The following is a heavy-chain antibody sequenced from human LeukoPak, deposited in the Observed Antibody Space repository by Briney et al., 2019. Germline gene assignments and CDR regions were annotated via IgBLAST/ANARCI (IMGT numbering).Heavy chain of an antibody. Sequence: GGSLRLSCVASGFTFSDSYMSWIRQAPGKGLEWVSYISSSGSTIYYTDSVRGRFTVSRDNAKTSLYLQMNSLRADGTAVNYCAGEWVLVAAYSGGMDIWGQGTTVTVSS. CDR1: GFTFSDSY. V-gene: IGHV3-11*01. D-gene: IGHD5-12*01. J-gene: IGHJ6*02. CDR2: ISSSGSTI. CDR3: AGEWVLVAAYSGGMDI.